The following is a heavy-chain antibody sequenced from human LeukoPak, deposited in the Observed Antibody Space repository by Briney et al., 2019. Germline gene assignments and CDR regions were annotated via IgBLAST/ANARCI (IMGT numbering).Heavy chain of an antibody. Sequence: ASVKVSCKASGGTFSSYAISWVRQAPGQGLEWMGGIIPIFGTANYAQKFQGRVTMTTDTPTSTAYLELRSLRSDDTAVYYCARDRHTAMDPSDYWGQGTLVTVSS. J-gene: IGHJ4*02. V-gene: IGHV1-69*05. CDR1: GGTFSSYA. CDR2: IIPIFGTA. D-gene: IGHD5-18*01. CDR3: ARDRHTAMDPSDY.